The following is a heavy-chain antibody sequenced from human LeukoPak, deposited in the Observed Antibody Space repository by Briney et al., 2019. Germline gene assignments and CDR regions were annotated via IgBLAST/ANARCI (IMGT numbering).Heavy chain of an antibody. CDR1: GFTFSSYA. CDR2: ISSSSSYI. CDR3: ARDIAAAVNWFDP. J-gene: IGHJ5*02. D-gene: IGHD6-13*01. Sequence: GGSLRLSCAASGFTFSSYAMHWVRQAPGKGPEWVSSISSSSSYIYYADSVKGRFTISRDNAKNSLYLQMNSLRAEDTAVYYCARDIAAAVNWFDPWGQGTLVTVSS. V-gene: IGHV3-21*01.